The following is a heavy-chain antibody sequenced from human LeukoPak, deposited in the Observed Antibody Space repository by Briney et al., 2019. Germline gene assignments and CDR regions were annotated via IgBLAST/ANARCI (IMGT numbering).Heavy chain of an antibody. J-gene: IGHJ4*02. D-gene: IGHD6-19*01. CDR1: GFTFSSYC. Sequence: GGSLRLSCAASGFTFSSYCMHWVRQAPGKGLEGGGGIWYDGSNKYYADSVKGRFTISRDNSKNTLYLQMNSLRAEDTAVYYCARGPRPEPQWLVLAYWGQGTLVTVSS. CDR3: ARGPRPEPQWLVLAY. CDR2: IWYDGSNK. V-gene: IGHV3-33*01.